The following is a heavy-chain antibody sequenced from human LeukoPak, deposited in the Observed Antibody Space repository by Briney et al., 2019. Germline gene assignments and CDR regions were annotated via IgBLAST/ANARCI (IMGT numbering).Heavy chain of an antibody. CDR2: IYYSGST. CDR3: ARRSSSWYSKIDS. CDR1: GGSISSSSYY. J-gene: IGHJ4*02. V-gene: IGHV4-39*01. D-gene: IGHD6-13*01. Sequence: SETLSPTCTVSGGSISSSSYYWGWIRQPPGKGLEWIGNIYYSGSTYYNPSLKSRVTISEDTSKNQFSLKLSSVTAADTAVYYCARRSSSWYSKIDSWGQGTLVTVSS.